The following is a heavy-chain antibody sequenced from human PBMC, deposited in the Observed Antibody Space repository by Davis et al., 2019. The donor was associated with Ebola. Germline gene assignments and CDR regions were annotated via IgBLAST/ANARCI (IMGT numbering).Heavy chain of an antibody. Sequence: ASVKVSCKASGYTFSNYDINWVRQATGQGLEWVGWMNPNSGNTGYAQKFQGRVTMTRNTSINTAYMDLSSLRSEDTALYYCARVYCSGGSCRYFDYWGQGTLVTVSS. V-gene: IGHV1-8*01. CDR1: GYTFSNYD. D-gene: IGHD2-15*01. CDR2: MNPNSGNT. J-gene: IGHJ4*02. CDR3: ARVYCSGGSCRYFDY.